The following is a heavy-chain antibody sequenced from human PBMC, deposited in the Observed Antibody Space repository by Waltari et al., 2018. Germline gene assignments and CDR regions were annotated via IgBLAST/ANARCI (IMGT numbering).Heavy chain of an antibody. D-gene: IGHD3-10*01. CDR3: ARDPLLSGSGSYEVY. CDR2: IYSSGST. V-gene: IGHV4-61*02. Sequence: QVQLPESGPGLVNPSQTLSLTCPVSGGSISSGSYYWSWFRQPAGKGLEWIGCIYSSGSTNNNPALKRRITTSVDTSKNQFSLKLRCVTAADTAVYYCARDPLLSGSGSYEVYWGQGTLVTVSS. CDR1: GGSISSGSYY. J-gene: IGHJ4*02.